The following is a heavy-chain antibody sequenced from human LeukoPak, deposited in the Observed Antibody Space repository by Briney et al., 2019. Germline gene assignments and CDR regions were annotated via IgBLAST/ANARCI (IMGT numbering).Heavy chain of an antibody. CDR1: GFTFSSYA. J-gene: IGHJ4*02. CDR3: AKKVGLVSAPLYYFDD. Sequence: GGSLRLSCAASGFTFSSYAMSWVRQAPGKGLEWVSAISGPAGSWDYADSVKGRFTISRDNSKNTLFLQMNSLRAEDTAIYYCAKKVGLVSAPLYYFDDWGQGTLVTVSS. D-gene: IGHD5/OR15-5a*01. CDR2: ISGPAGSW. V-gene: IGHV3-23*01.